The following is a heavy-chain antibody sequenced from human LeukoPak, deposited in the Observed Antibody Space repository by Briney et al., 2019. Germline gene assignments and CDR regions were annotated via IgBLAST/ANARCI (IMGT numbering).Heavy chain of an antibody. CDR3: IIWRAARPHAFDI. V-gene: IGHV4-39*01. CDR2: IYYSGST. Sequence: KPSETLSLTCTVSGDSISTNGYYWGWIRQPPGKGLEWIGSIYYSGSTYYNPSLKSRVTISVDTSKNQFSLKLSSVTAADTAVYYCIIWRAARPHAFDIWGQGTMVTVSS. D-gene: IGHD6-6*01. J-gene: IGHJ3*02. CDR1: GDSISTNGYY.